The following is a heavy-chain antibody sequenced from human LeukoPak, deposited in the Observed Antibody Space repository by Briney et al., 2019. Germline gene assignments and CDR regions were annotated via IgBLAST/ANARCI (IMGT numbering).Heavy chain of an antibody. CDR2: ISGSGGGT. Sequence: HLGGSLRLSCAASGFTFSSYAVSWVRPAPGKGLEWVSAISGSGGGTYYADSVKGRFTISRDNSKNTLYLQMNSLSTEDTAVYYCAKTTTGYSSGRYPGWPVDYWGQGTLVTVSS. CDR3: AKTTTGYSSGRYPGWPVDY. V-gene: IGHV3-23*01. D-gene: IGHD6-19*01. CDR1: GFTFSSYA. J-gene: IGHJ4*02.